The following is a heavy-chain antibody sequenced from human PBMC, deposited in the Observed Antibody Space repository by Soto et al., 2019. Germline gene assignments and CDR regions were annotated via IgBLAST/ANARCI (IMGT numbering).Heavy chain of an antibody. D-gene: IGHD5-18*01. CDR3: ARGRRDTAMAILYYYYGMDV. Sequence: PSETLSLTCAVYGGSFSGYYWSWIRQPPGKGLEWIGEINHSGSTNYNPSLKSRVTISVDTSKNQFSLKLSSVTAADTAVYHCARGRRDTAMAILYYYYGMDVWGQGTTVS. J-gene: IGHJ6*02. V-gene: IGHV4-34*01. CDR2: INHSGST. CDR1: GGSFSGYY.